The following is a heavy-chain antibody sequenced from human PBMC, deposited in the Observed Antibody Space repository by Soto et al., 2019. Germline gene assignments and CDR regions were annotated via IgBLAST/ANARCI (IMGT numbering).Heavy chain of an antibody. D-gene: IGHD6-13*01. Sequence: SETLSLTCTVSGGSISSYYWSWIRQPPGKGLEWIGYIYYSGSTNYNPSLKSRVTISVDTSKNQFSLKLSSVTAADTAVYYCARQSSADGTRSDFDYWGQGTLVTVSS. CDR1: GGSISSYY. V-gene: IGHV4-59*01. CDR2: IYYSGST. J-gene: IGHJ4*02. CDR3: ARQSSADGTRSDFDY.